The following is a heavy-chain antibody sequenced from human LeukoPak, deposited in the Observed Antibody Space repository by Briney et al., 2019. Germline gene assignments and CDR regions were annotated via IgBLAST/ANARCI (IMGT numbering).Heavy chain of an antibody. Sequence: ASVKVSCKASGHTFTSYGISWVRQAPGQGLEWMGWISAYNGNTNYAQKLQGRVTMTTDTSTSTAYMELRSLRSDDTAVYYCARALTSSSWYGFDYWGQGTLVTVSS. J-gene: IGHJ4*02. D-gene: IGHD6-13*01. CDR1: GHTFTSYG. CDR2: ISAYNGNT. V-gene: IGHV1-18*01. CDR3: ARALTSSSWYGFDY.